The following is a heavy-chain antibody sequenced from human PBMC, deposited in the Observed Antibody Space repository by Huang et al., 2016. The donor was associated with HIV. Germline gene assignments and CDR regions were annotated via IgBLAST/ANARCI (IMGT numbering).Heavy chain of an antibody. V-gene: IGHV3-30*02. CDR1: GFTFSKYV. Sequence: QVQLVESGGGVVQPGGSLRLSCAASGFTFSKYVIQWVRQAPGKGGEWVAFIVHDGSNDYYANSVKVRFTISRDNSKTLYLQMKSLRAEDTAVYYCARDGYNYAFDYWGQGTLVTVSS. CDR2: IVHDGSND. J-gene: IGHJ4*02. CDR3: ARDGYNYAFDY. D-gene: IGHD5-12*01.